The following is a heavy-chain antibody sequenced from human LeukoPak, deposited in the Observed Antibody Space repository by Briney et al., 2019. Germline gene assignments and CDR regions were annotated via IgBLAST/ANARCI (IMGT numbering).Heavy chain of an antibody. CDR3: ARINYDILTGYLGHFDY. Sequence: ASVKVSCKASGYTFTSYDINWVRQATGQGREWMGWMNPNGDNTGSAQKFQGRVTLTRNTSISTAYMELSSLRSEDTAVYYCARINYDILTGYLGHFDYWGQGTLVTVSS. V-gene: IGHV1-8*01. D-gene: IGHD3-9*01. CDR1: GYTFTSYD. J-gene: IGHJ4*02. CDR2: MNPNGDNT.